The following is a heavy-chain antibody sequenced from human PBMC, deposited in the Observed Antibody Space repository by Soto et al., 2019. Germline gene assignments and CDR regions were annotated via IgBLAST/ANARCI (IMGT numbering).Heavy chain of an antibody. Sequence: GGSLRLSCAASGFTFSSCGMSWVRLPPGKGLEWVSEISASGGSTYYADSVKGRFTISRDNSKNMLHLQVNSLRAAETAVYYCAKDWKSGRVASSFVLWGQGPLVTVSS. CDR1: GFTFSSCG. CDR2: ISASGGST. V-gene: IGHV3-23*01. J-gene: IGHJ4*02. D-gene: IGHD3-3*01. CDR3: AKDWKSGRVASSFVL.